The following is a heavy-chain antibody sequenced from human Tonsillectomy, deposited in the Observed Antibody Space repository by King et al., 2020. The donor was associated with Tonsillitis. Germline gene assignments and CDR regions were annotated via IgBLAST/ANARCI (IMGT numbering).Heavy chain of an antibody. CDR3: ARNDFFSYYFDY. CDR2: IKQDGSEK. V-gene: IGHV3-7*01. Sequence: VQLVESGGGLVQPGGSLRLSCAASGFTFSSYWMSWVRQAPGKGREWVANIKQDGSEKYCLDSVKGRFTISRDNAKNSLYLQMNSLRAEDTAVYYCARNDFFSYYFDYWGQGTLVTVSS. D-gene: IGHD1-1*01. J-gene: IGHJ4*02. CDR1: GFTFSSYW.